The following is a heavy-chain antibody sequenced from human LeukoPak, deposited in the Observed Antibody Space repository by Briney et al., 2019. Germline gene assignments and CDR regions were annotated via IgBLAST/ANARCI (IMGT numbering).Heavy chain of an antibody. CDR2: ISSNGGST. CDR1: GFTFSSYA. Sequence: GGSLRLSCSASGFTFSSYAMHWVRQAPGKGLEYVSAISSNGGSTYYADCVKGRFTISRDNSKNTLYLQMSSLRAEDTAVYYCVSIAARTSFDYWGQGTLVTVSS. D-gene: IGHD6-6*01. CDR3: VSIAARTSFDY. J-gene: IGHJ4*02. V-gene: IGHV3-64D*06.